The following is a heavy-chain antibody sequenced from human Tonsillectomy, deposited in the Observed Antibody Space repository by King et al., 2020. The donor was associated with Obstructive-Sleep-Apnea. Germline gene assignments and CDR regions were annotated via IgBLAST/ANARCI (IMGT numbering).Heavy chain of an antibody. CDR2: IYYSGST. CDR1: GGSISSSNYY. J-gene: IGHJ4*02. D-gene: IGHD1-26*01. V-gene: IGHV4-39*06. Sequence: QLQESGPGLVKPSETLSLTCPVSGGSISSSNYYWAWIRQPPGKGLGWIGSIYYSGSTYYNPSLKSRVTMSVDTSKNQFPLKLTSVTAADTAVYYCARDPYSYFDYWGQGTLVTVSS. CDR3: ARDPYSYFDY.